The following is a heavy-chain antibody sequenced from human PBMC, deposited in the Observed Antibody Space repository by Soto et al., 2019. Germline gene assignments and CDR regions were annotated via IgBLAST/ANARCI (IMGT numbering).Heavy chain of an antibody. D-gene: IGHD6-13*01. J-gene: IGHJ5*02. Sequence: QTLSLTCAISGDSVSSNSAAWNWIRQSPSRGLEWLGRTYYRSKWYNDYAVSVKSRITINPDTSKNQFSLQLNSVTPEDTAVYYCARDPTRGYSSSWYLQYNWFDPWGQGTLVTVSS. CDR3: ARDPTRGYSSSWYLQYNWFDP. CDR2: TYYRSKWYN. CDR1: GDSVSSNSAA. V-gene: IGHV6-1*01.